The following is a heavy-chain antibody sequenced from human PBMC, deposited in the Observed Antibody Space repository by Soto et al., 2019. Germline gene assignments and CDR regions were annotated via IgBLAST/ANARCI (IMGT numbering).Heavy chain of an antibody. V-gene: IGHV1-18*01. CDR1: GYTFTSYG. Sequence: QVQLVQSGAEVKKTGASVTVSCKASGYTFTSYGISWVRQAPGHGLEWMGWISAYNGNTNYAQKFQGRVTMTTDTSTSTAYMELGSLRSDDTAVYYFARGGKYCTNGVCSVYGMDVWGQRTTVTVSS. J-gene: IGHJ6*02. D-gene: IGHD2-8*01. CDR3: ARGGKYCTNGVCSVYGMDV. CDR2: ISAYNGNT.